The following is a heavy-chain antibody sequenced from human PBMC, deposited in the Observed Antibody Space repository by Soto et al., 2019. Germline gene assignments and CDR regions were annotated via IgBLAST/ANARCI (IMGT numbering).Heavy chain of an antibody. CDR3: GTSSRKDYHFAMDV. CDR1: GFSVSSSD. D-gene: IGHD6-6*01. Sequence: GGSLRLSCAASGFSVSSSDMSWVRQAPGEGLEWVSVIYSGGSTHDADYVKGRFSVSRDTSKNTVDLQMNSLRVDDTAVYYCGTSSRKDYHFAMDVWGQGPAVTVSS. V-gene: IGHV3-53*01. J-gene: IGHJ6*02. CDR2: IYSGGST.